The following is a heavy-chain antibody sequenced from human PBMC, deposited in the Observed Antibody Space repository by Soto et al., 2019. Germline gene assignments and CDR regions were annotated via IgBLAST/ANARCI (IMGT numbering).Heavy chain of an antibody. CDR1: GAPITCGDYS. V-gene: IGHV4-30-2*01. Sequence: SETLSLTCAISGAPITCGDYSWNWIRQPPGKGLEWIGYIFHGGSTYYNPSLRSRVTISVDRSRTQFSLKMSSVTAADTAVYYCARGRVVVPAAVMFNCLDPWGQGALVTVSS. CDR3: ARGRVVVPAAVMFNCLDP. CDR2: IFHGGST. J-gene: IGHJ5*02. D-gene: IGHD2-2*01.